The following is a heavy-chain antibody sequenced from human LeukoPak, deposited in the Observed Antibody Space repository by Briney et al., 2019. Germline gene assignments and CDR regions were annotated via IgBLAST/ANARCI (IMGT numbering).Heavy chain of an antibody. D-gene: IGHD4-17*01. CDR2: IYDDGSST. CDR1: GFTFSNYW. Sequence: QSGGSLRLSCAASGFTFSNYWMHWVRQAPGKGLVWVSRIYDDGSSTGYADSVKGRFTISRDNAKNTLYLQMSSLRAEDTAIYYCAIGSGSYGSTWGQGTLVTVSS. CDR3: AIGSGSYGST. J-gene: IGHJ5*02. V-gene: IGHV3-74*01.